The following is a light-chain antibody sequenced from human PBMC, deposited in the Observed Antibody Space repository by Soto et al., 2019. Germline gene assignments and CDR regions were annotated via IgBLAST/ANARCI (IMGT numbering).Light chain of an antibody. CDR2: AAS. CDR3: QQYNNWPQYT. CDR1: QSVSSSS. Sequence: EIVLTQSPGTLSASPGERVTLSCRASQSVSSSSLAWYQQKPGQAPRLLIYAASSRATGIPDRFSGSGSGTDFTLTISRLEPEDFAVYYCQQYNNWPQYTFGQGTKVDIK. J-gene: IGKJ2*01. V-gene: IGKV3-20*01.